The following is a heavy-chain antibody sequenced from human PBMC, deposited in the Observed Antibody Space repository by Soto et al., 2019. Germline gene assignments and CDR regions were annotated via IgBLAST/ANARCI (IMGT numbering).Heavy chain of an antibody. CDR1: GFSFSSYA. Sequence: EVQLLESGGGLVQPGGSLRLSCAVSGFSFSSYAMSWVRQAPGEGLEWVSGISANGANAYYADSVKGRFTVSRDNSKNTLYLQMNSLRDEDTAVYYCAKDGGYCTGGYCSTGPWGQGTLVTVSS. J-gene: IGHJ5*02. CDR2: ISANGANA. CDR3: AKDGGYCTGGYCSTGP. V-gene: IGHV3-23*01. D-gene: IGHD2-8*02.